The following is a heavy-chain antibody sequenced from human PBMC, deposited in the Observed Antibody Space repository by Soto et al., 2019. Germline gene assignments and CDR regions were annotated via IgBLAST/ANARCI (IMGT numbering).Heavy chain of an antibody. D-gene: IGHD1-26*01. CDR2: IIPIFGTA. J-gene: IGHJ6*02. CDR1: GGTFSSYA. Sequence: GASVKVSCTASGGTFSSYAISWVRQAPGQGLEWMGGIIPIFGTANYAQKFQGRVTITADESTSTAYMELSSLRSEDTAVYYCASNSPLVGATAPDYGMDVWGQGTTVTVSS. CDR3: ASNSPLVGATAPDYGMDV. V-gene: IGHV1-69*13.